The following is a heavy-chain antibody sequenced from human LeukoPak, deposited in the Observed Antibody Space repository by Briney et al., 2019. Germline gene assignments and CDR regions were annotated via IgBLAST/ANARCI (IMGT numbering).Heavy chain of an antibody. CDR1: GYSFTSYW. CDR3: ARRSSGWFGGGNYFDY. D-gene: IGHD6-19*01. J-gene: IGHJ4*02. Sequence: GESLKISCKGSGYSFTSYWTGWVRQMPGKGLEWMGIIYPGDSDTRYSPSFQGQVTISADKSISTAYLQWSSLKASDTAMYYCARRSSGWFGGGNYFDYWGQGTLVTVSS. CDR2: IYPGDSDT. V-gene: IGHV5-51*01.